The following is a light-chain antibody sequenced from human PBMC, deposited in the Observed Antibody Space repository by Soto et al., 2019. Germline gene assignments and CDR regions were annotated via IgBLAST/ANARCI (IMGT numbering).Light chain of an antibody. V-gene: IGKV1-16*01. Sequence: DIQMTQSPSSLSASVGGRVTITCRASQDINNFLAWFQQKPGKAPKPLIYSASSLQDGVPSRFSGSVSGTHFTLPISSLQPEDFATYFCIQYDRFPATFGGGTRVDIE. CDR3: IQYDRFPAT. CDR2: SAS. CDR1: QDINNF. J-gene: IGKJ4*01.